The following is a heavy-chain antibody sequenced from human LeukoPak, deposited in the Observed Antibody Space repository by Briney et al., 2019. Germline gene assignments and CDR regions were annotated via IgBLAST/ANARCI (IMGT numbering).Heavy chain of an antibody. V-gene: IGHV3-74*01. D-gene: IGHD1-14*01. CDR1: GXTFSSYW. Sequence: GGSLRLSWAASGXTFSSYWMHWVRQAPGRGLVWVSRINSDGSIINYADSVKGRFTISRDNAKNTLYLQMNSLRADDTAVYYCARGPLTTSQRSLGYWGQGTLVTVSS. CDR3: ARGPLTTSQRSLGY. J-gene: IGHJ4*02. CDR2: INSDGSII.